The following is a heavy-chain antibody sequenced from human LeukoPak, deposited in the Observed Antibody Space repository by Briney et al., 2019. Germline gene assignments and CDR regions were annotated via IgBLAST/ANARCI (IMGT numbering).Heavy chain of an antibody. CDR3: ARARRIVVVTAIDY. CDR2: INPNSGGT. CDR1: GYTFTGYY. Sequence: PGASVKVSCKASGYTFTGYYMHWVRQAPGQGLEWMGWINPNSGGTNYAQKFQGRATMTRDTSISTAYMELSRLRSDDTAVYYCARARRIVVVTAIDYWGQGTLVTVSS. J-gene: IGHJ4*02. D-gene: IGHD2-21*02. V-gene: IGHV1-2*02.